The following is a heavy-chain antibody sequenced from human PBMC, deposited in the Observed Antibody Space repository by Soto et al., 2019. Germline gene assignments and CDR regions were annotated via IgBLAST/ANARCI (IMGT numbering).Heavy chain of an antibody. CDR2: ISYDGSNK. Sequence: GGSLRLSCAASGFTFSSYAMHWVRQAPGKGLEWVAVISYDGSNKYYADSVKGRFTISRDNSKNTQYLQMNSLRAEDTAVYYCARELGGIDSSGYWSNPYYYYGMDVWGQGTTVTVSS. CDR1: GFTFSSYA. J-gene: IGHJ6*02. V-gene: IGHV3-30-3*01. D-gene: IGHD3-22*01. CDR3: ARELGGIDSSGYWSNPYYYYGMDV.